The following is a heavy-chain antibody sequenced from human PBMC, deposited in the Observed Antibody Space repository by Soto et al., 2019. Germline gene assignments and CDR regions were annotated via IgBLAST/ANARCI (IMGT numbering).Heavy chain of an antibody. J-gene: IGHJ6*02. Sequence: EVQLVESGGGLVQPGGSLRLSCAASGFTVSSNYMSWVRQAPGKGLEWVSVIYSGGSTYYADSVKGRFTISRDNSKNTRYLQRNSLRAEDTAVYYCARENEYGWGSYRHYYYGMDVWGQGTTVTVAS. D-gene: IGHD3-16*02. CDR3: ARENEYGWGSYRHYYYGMDV. CDR1: GFTVSSNY. CDR2: IYSGGST. V-gene: IGHV3-66*01.